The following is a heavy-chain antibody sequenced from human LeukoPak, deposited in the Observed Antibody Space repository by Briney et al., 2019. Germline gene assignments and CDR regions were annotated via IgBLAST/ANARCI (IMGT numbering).Heavy chain of an antibody. V-gene: IGHV4-38-2*02. J-gene: IGHJ3*02. CDR2: IYHSGST. CDR1: GYSISSGYY. CDR3: AVELGVAFDI. Sequence: PSETLSLTCTVSGYSISSGYYWGWIRQPPGKGLEWIGSIYHSGSTYYNPSLKSRVTISVDTSKNQFSLKLSSVTAADTAVYYCAVELGVAFDIWGQGTMVTVSS.